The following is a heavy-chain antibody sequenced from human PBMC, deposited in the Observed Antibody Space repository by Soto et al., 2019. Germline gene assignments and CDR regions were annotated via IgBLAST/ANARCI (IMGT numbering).Heavy chain of an antibody. CDR1: GGSISSGGYS. V-gene: IGHV4-30-2*01. D-gene: IGHD2-15*01. CDR3: ARGQVVAAQH. J-gene: IGHJ4*02. Sequence: QLQLQESGSGLVKPSQTLSLTCAVSGGSISSGGYSWSWIRQPPGKGLEWIGYIYHSGSTYYNPSLTCRGTISLDRSKNQFSLKLSSVTAADTAVYYCARGQVVAAQHWGQGTLVTVSS. CDR2: IYHSGST.